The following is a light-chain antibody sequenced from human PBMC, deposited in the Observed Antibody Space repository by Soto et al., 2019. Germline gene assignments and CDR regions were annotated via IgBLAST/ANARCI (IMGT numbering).Light chain of an antibody. V-gene: IGLV2-11*01. CDR1: SSDVGVYKY. CDR2: DVI. Sequence: QSALIQPRSVSGSPGQSVTISCTGTSSDVGVYKYVSWYRQHPGKAPKLMIYDVITRPSGVPDRFSGSKSGNTASLTISGLQAEDEADYYCYSYAGDYTFVFGTGTKLTFL. J-gene: IGLJ1*01. CDR3: YSYAGDYTFV.